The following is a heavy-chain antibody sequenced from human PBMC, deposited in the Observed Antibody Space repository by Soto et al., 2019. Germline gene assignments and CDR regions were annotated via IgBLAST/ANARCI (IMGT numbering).Heavy chain of an antibody. J-gene: IGHJ3*02. V-gene: IGHV4-30-2*01. CDR3: ARSHPLKPLSSGLSHPVDI. D-gene: IGHD6-19*01. Sequence: SETLSLTCAVSGGSISSGGYSWSWIRQPPGKGLEWIGYIYHSGSTYYNPSLKSRVTISVDRSKNQFSLKLSSVTAADTAVYYCARSHPLKPLSSGLSHPVDI. CDR1: GGSISSGGYS. CDR2: IYHSGST.